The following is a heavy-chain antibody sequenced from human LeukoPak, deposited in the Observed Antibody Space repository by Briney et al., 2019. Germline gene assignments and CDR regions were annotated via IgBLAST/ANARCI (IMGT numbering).Heavy chain of an antibody. J-gene: IGHJ5*02. CDR2: IIPIFGTA. Sequence: VASVKVSCKASGGTFTSYAISWVRQAPGQGLEWMGGIIPIFGTANYAQKFQGRVTITADESTNTAYMELSSLRSEDTAVYYCAREEIEYSSSSPWFDPWGQGTLVTVSS. V-gene: IGHV1-69*13. D-gene: IGHD6-6*01. CDR1: GGTFTSYA. CDR3: AREEIEYSSSSPWFDP.